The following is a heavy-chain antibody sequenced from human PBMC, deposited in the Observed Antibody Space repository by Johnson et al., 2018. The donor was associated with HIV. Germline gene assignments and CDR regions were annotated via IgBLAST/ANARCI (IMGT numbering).Heavy chain of an antibody. V-gene: IGHV3-7*01. CDR3: ARGRGSKDM. J-gene: IGHJ3*02. CDR2: IKQDGSEK. CDR1: GFTFSSYW. Sequence: VLLVESGGGLVQPGGSLRLSCTVSGFTFSSYWMSWVRQAPGKGLEWVANIKQDGSEKYYVDSVRGRFTISRDNAKKSMYLQMNSLRAEDTAVYYCARGRGSKDMWGQGTRV.